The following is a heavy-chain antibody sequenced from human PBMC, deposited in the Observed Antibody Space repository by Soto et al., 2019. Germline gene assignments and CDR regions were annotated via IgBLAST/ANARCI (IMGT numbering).Heavy chain of an antibody. D-gene: IGHD3-10*01. Sequence: GGSLRLSCAASGFTFSSYSTNWVRQAPGKGLEWVSYISSSSSTIYYADSVKGRFTISRDNAKNSLYLQMNSLRDEDTAVYYCARDLLIPTTYYYGSGSYYPPIDYWGQGTLVTVSS. CDR3: ARDLLIPTTYYYGSGSYYPPIDY. J-gene: IGHJ4*02. CDR2: ISSSSSTI. V-gene: IGHV3-48*02. CDR1: GFTFSSYS.